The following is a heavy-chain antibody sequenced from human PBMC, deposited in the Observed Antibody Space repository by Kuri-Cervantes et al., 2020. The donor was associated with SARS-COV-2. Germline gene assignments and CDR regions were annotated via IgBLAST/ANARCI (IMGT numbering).Heavy chain of an antibody. V-gene: IGHV3-21*01. CDR1: GFTFSSYS. J-gene: IGHJ6*02. CDR2: ISSSSSYI. CDR3: AKELRLDYYYGMDV. D-gene: IGHD3-16*01. Sequence: LSLTCAASGFTFSSYSMNWVRQAPGKGLEWVSSISSSSSYIYYADSVKGRFTISRDNAKNSLYLQMNSLRAEDTAVYYCAKELRLDYYYGMDVWGQGTTVTVSS.